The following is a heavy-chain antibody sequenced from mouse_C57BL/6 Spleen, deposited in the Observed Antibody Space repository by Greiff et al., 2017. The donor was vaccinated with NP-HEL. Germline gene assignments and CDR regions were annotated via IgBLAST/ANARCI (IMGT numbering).Heavy chain of an antibody. CDR3: ASHYSNYAHFDY. J-gene: IGHJ2*01. CDR2: IDPEDGET. CDR1: GFNIKDYY. D-gene: IGHD2-5*01. V-gene: IGHV14-2*01. Sequence: EVQLQESGAELVKPGASVKLSCTASGFNIKDYYMHWVKQRTEQGLEWIGRIDPEDGETKYAPKFQGKATIIADTSSNTAYLQLTSLTSEDTAVYYCASHYSNYAHFDYWGQGTTLTVSS.